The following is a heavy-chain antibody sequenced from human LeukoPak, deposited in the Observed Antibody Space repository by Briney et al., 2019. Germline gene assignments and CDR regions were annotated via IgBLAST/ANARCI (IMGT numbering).Heavy chain of an antibody. Sequence: SETLSLTCAVYGGSSSGYYWGWVRQPPGRGLEWIGRIHYTGITYYNPTLESRLTISVDTSKNQFSLKLSSVTAADTAVFYCVRIAADHPKNYFHYGMDVWGQGTTVTVSS. J-gene: IGHJ6*02. CDR1: GGSSSGYY. CDR2: IHYTGIT. D-gene: IGHD6-25*01. CDR3: VRIAADHPKNYFHYGMDV. V-gene: IGHV4-34*01.